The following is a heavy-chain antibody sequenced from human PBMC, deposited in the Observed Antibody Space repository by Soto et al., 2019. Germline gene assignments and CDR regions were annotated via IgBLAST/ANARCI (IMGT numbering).Heavy chain of an antibody. J-gene: IGHJ6*02. D-gene: IGHD2-15*01. Sequence: SVKVSCKASGYTFTSYGISWVRQAPGQGLEGMGGIIPIFGTASYAQKFQGRVTITADESTSTAYMELSSLRSEDTAVYYCARDKENGVAAMIDPGYYYGMDVWGQGTTVTVSS. CDR2: IIPIFGTA. V-gene: IGHV1-69*01. CDR1: GYTFTSYG. CDR3: ARDKENGVAAMIDPGYYYGMDV.